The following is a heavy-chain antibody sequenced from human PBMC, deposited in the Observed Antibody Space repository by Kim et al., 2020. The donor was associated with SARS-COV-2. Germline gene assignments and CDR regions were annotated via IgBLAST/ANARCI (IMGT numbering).Heavy chain of an antibody. CDR1: GYTFTGYY. D-gene: IGHD6-13*01. Sequence: ASVKVSCKASGYTFTGYYMHWVRQAPGQGLEWMGRINPNSGGTNYAQKFQGRVTMTRDTSISTAYMELSRLRSDDTVVYYCARDRWDIAAAGLDREGDGMDVWGQGTTVTVSS. CDR3: ARDRWDIAAAGLDREGDGMDV. CDR2: INPNSGGT. J-gene: IGHJ6*02. V-gene: IGHV1-2*05.